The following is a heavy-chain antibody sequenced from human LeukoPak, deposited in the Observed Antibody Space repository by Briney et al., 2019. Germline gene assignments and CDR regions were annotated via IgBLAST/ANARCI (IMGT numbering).Heavy chain of an antibody. CDR3: ASVSHDILIY. CDR1: GCSISSGSYY. V-gene: IGHV4-61*02. J-gene: IGHJ4*02. CDR2: IYTSGST. D-gene: IGHD3-9*01. Sequence: SETLSLTCTVSGCSISSGSYYSGWIRQPAGKGLEWIGRIYTSGSTNYNPSLKSQVTISVETSKNQFSLKLSSVTAADTAVYYCASVSHDILIYWGQGTLVTVSS.